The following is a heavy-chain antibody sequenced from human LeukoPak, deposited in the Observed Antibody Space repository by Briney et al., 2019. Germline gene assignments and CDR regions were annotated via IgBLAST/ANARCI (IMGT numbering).Heavy chain of an antibody. CDR2: IYNDGRT. J-gene: IGHJ4*02. V-gene: IGHV3-53*04. Sequence: GGSLRLSCAASGFTVSSNNMSWVRQAPGKGLEWVSVIYNDGRTFYTNSVKGRFTISRHNAENTLYLQMNSLRAEDTAVYYCARVPLHPTISNFDFWGQGTQVTVSS. CDR1: GFTVSSNN. CDR3: ARVPLHPTISNFDF. D-gene: IGHD2/OR15-2a*01.